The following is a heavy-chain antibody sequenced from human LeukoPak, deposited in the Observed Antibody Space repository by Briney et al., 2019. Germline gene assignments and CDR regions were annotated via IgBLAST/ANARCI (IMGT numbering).Heavy chain of an antibody. CDR1: GYAISSTYH. CDR3: ARDGYDFWSGGFDP. J-gene: IGHJ5*02. Sequence: SETLSLACTVSGYAISSTYHWGWIRQSPGKGLEWIGSISQSGSTYHNPSLKSRGTISVDTSKNQFSLKLNSVTAADTPVYYCARDGYDFWSGGFDPWGQGTLVTVSS. D-gene: IGHD3-3*01. CDR2: ISQSGST. V-gene: IGHV4-38-2*02.